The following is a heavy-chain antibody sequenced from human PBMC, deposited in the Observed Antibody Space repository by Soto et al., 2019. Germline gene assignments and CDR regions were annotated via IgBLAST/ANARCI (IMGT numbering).Heavy chain of an antibody. J-gene: IGHJ5*02. Sequence: QVQLVESGGGVVQPGRSLRLSCAASGFNFSSSAMYWVRQAPGKGLEWMAVLSDDGSNRYYADSVRGRFTISRDNSKNTLYLQMNSLRADDTALYYCARASMVRGIIGWFDPWGQVTLVTVSS. CDR2: LSDDGSNR. CDR1: GFNFSSSA. CDR3: ARASMVRGIIGWFDP. V-gene: IGHV3-30-3*01. D-gene: IGHD3-10*01.